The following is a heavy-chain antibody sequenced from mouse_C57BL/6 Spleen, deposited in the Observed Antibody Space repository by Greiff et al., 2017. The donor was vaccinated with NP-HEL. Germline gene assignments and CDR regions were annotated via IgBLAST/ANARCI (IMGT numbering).Heavy chain of an antibody. V-gene: IGHV1-82*01. J-gene: IGHJ4*01. Sequence: QVQLQQSGPELVKPGASVKISCKASGYAFSSSWMNWVKQRPGKGLEWIGRIYPGDGDTNYNGKFKGKATLTADKSSSTAYMQLSSLTSEDSAVYFCARGAAMDYWGQGTSVTVSS. CDR3: ARGAAMDY. CDR1: GYAFSSSW. CDR2: IYPGDGDT.